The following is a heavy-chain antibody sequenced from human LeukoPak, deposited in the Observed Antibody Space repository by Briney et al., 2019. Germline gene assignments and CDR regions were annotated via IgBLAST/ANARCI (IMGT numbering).Heavy chain of an antibody. V-gene: IGHV3-30*18. CDR1: GFTFSSYG. CDR2: ISYDGSNK. CDR3: AKDRGSGSRKLYYFDY. J-gene: IGHJ4*02. Sequence: GGSLRPSCAASGFTFSSYGMHWVRQAPGKGLEWVAVISYDGSNKYYADSVKGRFTISRDNSKNTLYLQMNSLRAEDTAVYYCAKDRGSGSRKLYYFDYWGQGTLVTVSS. D-gene: IGHD3-10*01.